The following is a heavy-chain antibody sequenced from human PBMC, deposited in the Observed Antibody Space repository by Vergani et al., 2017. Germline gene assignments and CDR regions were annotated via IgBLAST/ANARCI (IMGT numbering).Heavy chain of an antibody. CDR2: IRISDDYT. Sequence: EGQLMESGGGLVQPGGSLRLSCVASGFSFSSYGMNWLRQAPGKGLEWVSGIRISDDYTFYADSVKGRFTISRDDSKNTLSLQMTALRDEDTAVYYCTTELGFCGGGSCDRHYWGQGTLVTVTP. J-gene: IGHJ4*02. D-gene: IGHD2-15*01. V-gene: IGHV3-23*01. CDR1: GFSFSSYG. CDR3: TTELGFCGGGSCDRHY.